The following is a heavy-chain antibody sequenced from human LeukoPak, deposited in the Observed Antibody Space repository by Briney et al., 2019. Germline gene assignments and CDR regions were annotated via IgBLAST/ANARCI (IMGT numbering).Heavy chain of an antibody. CDR2: IYPGDSDT. D-gene: IGHD6-13*01. V-gene: IGHV5-51*01. CDR3: ARHISLGKAAALKYYYYYYMDV. CDR1: GYSFTSYW. J-gene: IGHJ6*03. Sequence: GESLKISCKGSGYSFTSYWIGWVRQMPGKGLEWMGIIYPGDSDTRYSPSFQGQVTISADKSISTAYLQWSSLKASDTAMYYCARHISLGKAAALKYYYYYYMDVWGKGTTVTVSS.